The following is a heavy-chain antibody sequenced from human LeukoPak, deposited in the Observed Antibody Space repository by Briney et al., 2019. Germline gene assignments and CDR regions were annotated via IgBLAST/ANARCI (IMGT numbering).Heavy chain of an antibody. J-gene: IGHJ4*02. D-gene: IGHD4-17*01. CDR2: INPNSGRT. Sequence: ASVEVSCKASGYTFTGYYMHWVRQAPGQGLEWMGWINPNSGRTNYAQKFQGRVTMTRDTSISTAYMELSRLRSDDTAVYYCASILVYGDYGGYWGQGTLVTVSS. CDR3: ASILVYGDYGGY. V-gene: IGHV1-2*02. CDR1: GYTFTGYY.